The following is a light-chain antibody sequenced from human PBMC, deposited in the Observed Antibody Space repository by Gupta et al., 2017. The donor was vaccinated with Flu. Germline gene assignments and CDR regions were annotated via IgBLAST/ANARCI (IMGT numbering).Light chain of an antibody. Sequence: DIQMTQSPSTLSASVGDRVTITCRASQSISSWLAWYQQKPGKAPKLLIYKASSLESGVPSRFSGSGSGTEXTLTISXLQPDDFATYYCQQYNSYSPATFGXGTKVEIK. J-gene: IGKJ1*01. CDR2: KAS. V-gene: IGKV1-5*03. CDR3: QQYNSYSPAT. CDR1: QSISSW.